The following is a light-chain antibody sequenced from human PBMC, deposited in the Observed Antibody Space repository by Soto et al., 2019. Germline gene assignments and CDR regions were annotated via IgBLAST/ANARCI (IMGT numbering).Light chain of an antibody. V-gene: IGKV3-15*01. J-gene: IGKJ1*01. CDR3: QQYNNWQWT. CDR1: QSVSSN. Sequence: EILMTQSPATLSVSPGERATLSCGASQSVSSNLAWYQQKPGQAPRLLINGAFTRATGIPARFSGSGSGTEFTLTISTLQYEDFAVYYCQQYNNWQWTFGQGTQGGYQ. CDR2: GAF.